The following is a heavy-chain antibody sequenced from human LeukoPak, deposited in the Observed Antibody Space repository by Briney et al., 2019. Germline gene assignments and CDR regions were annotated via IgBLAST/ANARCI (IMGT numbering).Heavy chain of an antibody. CDR3: ARRHKGYCSSTSCPSSWFDP. D-gene: IGHD2-2*01. CDR1: GFTFSSYS. Sequence: PGGSLRLSCAASGFTFSSYSMNWVRQAPGKGLEWVSSISSSSSYIYYADSVKGRFTISRDNAKNSLYLQMNSLRAEDTAVYYCARRHKGYCSSTSCPSSWFDPWGQGTLVTVSS. J-gene: IGHJ5*02. V-gene: IGHV3-21*01. CDR2: ISSSSSYI.